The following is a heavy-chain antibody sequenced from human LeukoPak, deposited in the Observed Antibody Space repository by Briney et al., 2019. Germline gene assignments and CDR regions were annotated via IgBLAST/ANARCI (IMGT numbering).Heavy chain of an antibody. CDR2: IYYSGST. CDR1: GGSINSYY. J-gene: IGHJ6*02. Sequence: SKTLSLTCTVSGGSINSYYWNWIRQPPGKGLEWIGYIYYSGSTEYNPSLKSRVTISVDTSKNQFSLKLSSVTAADTAVYHCSTYSSRHGMDVWGQGTTVTVSS. D-gene: IGHD2-15*01. V-gene: IGHV4-59*01. CDR3: STYSSRHGMDV.